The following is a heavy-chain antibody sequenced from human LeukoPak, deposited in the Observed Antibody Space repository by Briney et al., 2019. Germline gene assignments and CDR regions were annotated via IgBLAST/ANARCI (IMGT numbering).Heavy chain of an antibody. CDR2: INSDGSST. J-gene: IGHJ3*02. CDR3: SSGNSHAFDI. CDR1: GFTFSSYW. D-gene: IGHD4-23*01. Sequence: GGSLRLSCAASGFTFSSYWMHWVRQAPGKGLVWVSRINSDGSSTSYADSVKGRFTISKDNAKNTLYLQMNNLRAEDTAVYYCSSGNSHAFDIWGQGTMVTVSS. V-gene: IGHV3-74*01.